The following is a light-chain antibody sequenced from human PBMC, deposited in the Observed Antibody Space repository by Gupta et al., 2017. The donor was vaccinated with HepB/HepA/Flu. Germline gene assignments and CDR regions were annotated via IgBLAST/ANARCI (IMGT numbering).Light chain of an antibody. CDR2: DVS. CDR1: ISDVGGYKY. V-gene: IGLV2-14*03. CDR3: RSDTSSGTVV. Sequence: QSALTQPASVSGSPGQSIAISCTGTISDVGGYKYVSWYQQHPGKAPKLMIYDVSDRPSGVASRFSGSKAGNTASLTISGHQDEDEADYYCRSDTSSGTVVFGAGTKLTVL. J-gene: IGLJ2*01.